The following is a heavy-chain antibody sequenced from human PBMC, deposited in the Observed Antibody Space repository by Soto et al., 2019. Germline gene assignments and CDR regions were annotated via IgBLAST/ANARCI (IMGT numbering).Heavy chain of an antibody. Sequence: QVQLQESGPGLVKPSRTLSLTCTVSGGSISSGGSYWSWIRQHPGKGLEWIGYIYYSGSTYYNPSLKSRVSISVDTSKNQFSLKLSSVTAADTAVYYCAREHGDYAIDYWGQGTLVTVSS. J-gene: IGHJ4*02. CDR3: AREHGDYAIDY. V-gene: IGHV4-31*03. D-gene: IGHD4-17*01. CDR1: GGSISSGGSY. CDR2: IYYSGST.